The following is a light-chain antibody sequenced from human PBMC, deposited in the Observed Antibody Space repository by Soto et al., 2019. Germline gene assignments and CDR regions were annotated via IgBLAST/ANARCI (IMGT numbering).Light chain of an antibody. J-gene: IGLJ3*02. CDR2: GHN. CDR1: YSNIGAGYE. CDR3: QSYDSSLSGSGV. V-gene: IGLV1-40*01. Sequence: QSALTQPPSVSGAPGQRVTISCTGSYSNIGAGYEVHWYQQIPGTAPKLLISGHNNRPSGVPDRFFGSKSGTSASLTIIGLQAEDEADYYCQSYDSSLSGSGVFGGGTKVTAL.